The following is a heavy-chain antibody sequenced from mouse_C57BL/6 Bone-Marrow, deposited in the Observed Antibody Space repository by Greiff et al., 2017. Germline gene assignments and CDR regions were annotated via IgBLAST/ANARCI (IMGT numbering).Heavy chain of an antibody. CDR3: GRGVLRRRDWYFDV. Sequence: VQLQQSGAELVRPGTSVKVSCKASGYAFTNYLIEWVKQRPGQGLEWIGVINPGSGGTNYNEKFKGKATLTADKSSSTAYMQLSSLTSEDSAVYFCGRGVLRRRDWYFDVWGTGTTVTVSS. V-gene: IGHV1-54*01. J-gene: IGHJ1*03. D-gene: IGHD2-12*01. CDR2: INPGSGGT. CDR1: GYAFTNYL.